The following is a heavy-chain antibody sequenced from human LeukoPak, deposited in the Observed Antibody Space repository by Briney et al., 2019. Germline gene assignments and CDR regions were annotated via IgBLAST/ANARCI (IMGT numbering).Heavy chain of an antibody. J-gene: IGHJ4*02. CDR1: GGSFSGYY. Sequence: PSETLSLTCAVYGGSFSGYYWSWIRQHPGKGLEWIGYIYNSGNTYYNPSLKSRVTISVDTSKNQFSLKLSSVTAADTAVYYCARVPYCSGGSCYPADYWGQGTLVTVSS. CDR2: IYNSGNT. V-gene: IGHV4-34*09. CDR3: ARVPYCSGGSCYPADY. D-gene: IGHD2-15*01.